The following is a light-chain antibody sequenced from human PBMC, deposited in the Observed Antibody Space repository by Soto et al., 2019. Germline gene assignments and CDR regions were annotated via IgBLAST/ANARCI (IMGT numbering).Light chain of an antibody. CDR1: RGHSSNA. V-gene: IGLV4-69*01. Sequence: QSVLTQSPSASASLGASVKLTCTLSRGHSSNAIAWHQQQPEKGPRYLMKLNSDGSHSKGDGIPDRFSGSSSGAERYLTISSLQSEDEADYYCQTWDTGIVIFGGGTQLTVL. CDR2: LNSDGSH. J-gene: IGLJ2*01. CDR3: QTWDTGIVI.